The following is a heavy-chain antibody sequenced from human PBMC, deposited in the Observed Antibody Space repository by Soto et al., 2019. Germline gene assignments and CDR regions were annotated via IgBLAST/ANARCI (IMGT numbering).Heavy chain of an antibody. CDR3: ARGVGYRSSDWQPWYFDL. CDR2: INPNSGGT. D-gene: IGHD5-18*01. Sequence: ASVKVSCKSSGYTFTGYYMHWVRQAPGQGLEWMGWINPNSGGTNYAQKFQGWVTMTRDTSISTAYMELSRLRSDDTAVYYCARGVGYRSSDWQPWYFDLWGRGTLVTVSS. CDR1: GYTFTGYY. V-gene: IGHV1-2*04. J-gene: IGHJ2*01.